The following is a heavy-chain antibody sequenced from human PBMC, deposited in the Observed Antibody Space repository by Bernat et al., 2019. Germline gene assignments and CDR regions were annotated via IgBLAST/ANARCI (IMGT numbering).Heavy chain of an antibody. CDR1: GYTFTSYY. J-gene: IGHJ4*02. D-gene: IGHD6-13*01. V-gene: IGHV1-46*03. CDR3: ASYPRPGIAAAGTPDY. CDR2: INPSGGST. Sequence: QVQLVQSGAEVKKPGASVKVSCKASGYTFTSYYMHWVRQAPGQGLEWMGIINPSGGSTSYAQKFQGRVTMTRDTSTSTVYMELSSLRSEDTAVYYCASYPRPGIAAAGTPDYWGQGTLVTVSS.